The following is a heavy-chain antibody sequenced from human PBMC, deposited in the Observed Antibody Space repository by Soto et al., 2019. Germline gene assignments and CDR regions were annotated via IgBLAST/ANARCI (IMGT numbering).Heavy chain of an antibody. CDR3: ARESFDSSANRRDYYFDS. CDR2: ISSSGSTF. D-gene: IGHD3-22*01. Sequence: EVQLVESGGGLVQPGGSLRLSCAASGFTFSTYSMNWVRQAPGKGLEWVSYISSSGSTFYYADSVKGRFTISRDNAMKSXXLQMSSLRAEDTAVYYCARESFDSSANRRDYYFDSRGQGTLVIVSS. V-gene: IGHV3-48*01. J-gene: IGHJ4*02. CDR1: GFTFSTYS.